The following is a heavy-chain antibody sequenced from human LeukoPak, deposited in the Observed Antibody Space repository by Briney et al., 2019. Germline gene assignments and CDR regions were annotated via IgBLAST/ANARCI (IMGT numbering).Heavy chain of an antibody. CDR3: AKDQLLGGSYTFDY. CDR1: GFTLSSFT. CDR2: TSSSSSTV. D-gene: IGHD1-26*01. J-gene: IGHJ4*02. V-gene: IGHV3-48*04. Sequence: GGSLRLSCAASGFTLSSFTMNWVRQAPGKGLEWVSYTSSSSSTVYYAASVKGRFTISRDNAKNSLYLRMNSLRAEDTAVYYCAKDQLLGGSYTFDYWGQGTLVTVSS.